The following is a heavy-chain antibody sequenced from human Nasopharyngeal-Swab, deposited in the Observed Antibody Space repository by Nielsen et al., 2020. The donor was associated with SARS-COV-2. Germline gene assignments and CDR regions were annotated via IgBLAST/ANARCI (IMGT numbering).Heavy chain of an antibody. J-gene: IGHJ2*01. CDR2: LSGSGSTT. CDR1: GFTFSTYG. V-gene: IGHV3-23*01. D-gene: IGHD3-3*01. Sequence: GGSLRLSCALSGFTFSTYGMSWVRQAPGKGLEWVATLSGSGSTTYYADSVRGRFIISRDSSKNTLYLQMNSLRGEDAAVYYCAQGARWSDWCFDLWGRGTLVTVSS. CDR3: AQGARWSDWCFDL.